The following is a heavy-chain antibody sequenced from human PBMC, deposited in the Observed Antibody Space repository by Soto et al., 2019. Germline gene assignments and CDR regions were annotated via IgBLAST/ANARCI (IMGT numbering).Heavy chain of an antibody. V-gene: IGHV1-58*01. CDR3: AADPYHCRGADCYSIDLPGVSYNGMDV. J-gene: IGHJ6*02. Sequence: SVKVSCKASGFTFSNSAVQWVRQARGQRLEWLGWIVVGSGNTNYAQKFQDRVTISRDMSTSTAYMDLGSLGSEDTAVYYCAADPYHCRGADCYSIDLPGVSYNGMDVWGQGTSVTVSS. D-gene: IGHD2-15*01. CDR1: GFTFSNSA. CDR2: IVVGSGNT.